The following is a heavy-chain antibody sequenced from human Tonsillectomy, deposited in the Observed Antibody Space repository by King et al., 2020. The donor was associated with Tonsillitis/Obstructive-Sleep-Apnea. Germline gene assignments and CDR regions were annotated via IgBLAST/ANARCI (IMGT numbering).Heavy chain of an antibody. CDR3: TTXXYX. J-gene: IGHJ4*02. CDR2: VKSKNAGGTA. Sequence: EVQLVESGGGWVKPGESLRLSCAASGFTFDDAWVSWARQVPGKGLEWVGHVKSKNAGGTAEYTAPVKGRFSISRDDSKNTVYLQMNSLKVEDTGVYYCTTXXYXWGQGTLVTVSS. CDR1: GFTFDDAW. V-gene: IGHV3-15*05.